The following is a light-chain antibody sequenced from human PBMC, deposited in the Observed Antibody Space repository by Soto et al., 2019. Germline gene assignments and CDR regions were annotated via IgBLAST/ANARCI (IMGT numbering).Light chain of an antibody. J-gene: IGLJ1*01. CDR1: SSDVGGYNY. CDR3: SSYTSSSTLYV. Sequence: QSALTEPASVSGSPGQSITISCTGTSSDVGGYNYVSWYQQHPGKSHKLMIYEVSNRPSGVSNRFSGSKSGNTASLTISGLQAEDDADYYCSSYTSSSTLYVFGTGTKVTVL. V-gene: IGLV2-14*01. CDR2: EVS.